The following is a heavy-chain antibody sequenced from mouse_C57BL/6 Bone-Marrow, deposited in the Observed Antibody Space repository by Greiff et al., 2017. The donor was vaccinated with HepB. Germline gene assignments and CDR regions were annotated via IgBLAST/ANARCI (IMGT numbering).Heavy chain of an antibody. V-gene: IGHV5-9*01. D-gene: IGHD1-1*02. J-gene: IGHJ2*01. CDR1: GFTFSSYT. CDR3: ARRGWYYFDY. Sequence: DVKLVESGGGLVKPGGSLKLSCAASGFTFSSYTMSWVRQTPEKRLEWVATISGGGGNTYYPDSVKGRFTISRDNATNTLYLQMSSLRSEDTALYYCARRGWYYFDYWGQGTALTVSS. CDR2: ISGGGGNT.